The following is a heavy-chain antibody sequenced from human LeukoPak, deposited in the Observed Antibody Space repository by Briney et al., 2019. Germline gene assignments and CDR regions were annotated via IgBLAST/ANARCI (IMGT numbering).Heavy chain of an antibody. D-gene: IGHD2-21*02. CDR1: GFTFSGYG. V-gene: IGHV3-30*02. CDR2: IRSDGSVK. CDR3: AKGSGHIVVVTAYLYFDL. Sequence: GGSLRLSCAASGFTFSGYGIHWVRQAPGKGLEWVAFIRSDGSVKYYADSVRGRFTISRDNSKNTLYLQINSLRAEDTALYYCAKGSGHIVVVTAYLYFDLWGRGTLVTVSS. J-gene: IGHJ2*01.